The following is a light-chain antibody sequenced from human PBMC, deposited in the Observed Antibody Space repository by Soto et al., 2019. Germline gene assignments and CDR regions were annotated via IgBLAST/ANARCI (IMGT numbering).Light chain of an antibody. Sequence: EIVMTQSPATLSVSPGERATLSCRASQSVSSNLAWYQQKPGQAPRLLIYGASTRATGIPARFSGSGSGTEFTLTSSRLQSEDFAVYYCQKYNNWPPYTFGQGTKLEIK. J-gene: IGKJ2*01. CDR3: QKYNNWPPYT. V-gene: IGKV3-15*01. CDR2: GAS. CDR1: QSVSSN.